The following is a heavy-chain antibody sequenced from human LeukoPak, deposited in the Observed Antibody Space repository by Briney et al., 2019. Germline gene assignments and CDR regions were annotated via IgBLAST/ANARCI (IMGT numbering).Heavy chain of an antibody. Sequence: ASVKVSCKASGHTFTSYGISWVRQAPGQGLEWMGWISAYNGNTNYAQKLQGRVTMTTDTSTSTAYMELRSLRSDDTAVYYCARAISWTTVTFFDYWGQGTLVTVSS. J-gene: IGHJ4*02. D-gene: IGHD4-17*01. CDR2: ISAYNGNT. CDR3: ARAISWTTVTFFDY. CDR1: GHTFTSYG. V-gene: IGHV1-18*01.